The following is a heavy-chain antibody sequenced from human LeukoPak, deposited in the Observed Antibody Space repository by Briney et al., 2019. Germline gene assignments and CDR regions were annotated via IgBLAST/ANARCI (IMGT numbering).Heavy chain of an antibody. D-gene: IGHD5-18*01. J-gene: IGHJ5*02. CDR2: IIPIFGTA. Sequence: SVKVSCKASGGTFSSYAISWVRQAPGQGLEWMGGIIPIFGTANYAQKFQGRVTVTADESTSTAYMELSSLRSEDTAVYYCARDLVDTAMVTWFDPWGQGTLVTVSS. V-gene: IGHV1-69*13. CDR1: GGTFSSYA. CDR3: ARDLVDTAMVTWFDP.